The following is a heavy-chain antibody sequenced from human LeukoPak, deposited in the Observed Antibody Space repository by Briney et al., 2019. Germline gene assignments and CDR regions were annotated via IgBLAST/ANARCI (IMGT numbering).Heavy chain of an antibody. D-gene: IGHD3-22*01. CDR3: ASRIRYYDSSVTEALGAFDI. CDR1: GFTFSSYS. CDR2: INSSSGYI. Sequence: GGSLRLSCAASGFTFSSYSMNWVRQAPGKGLEWVSSINSSSGYIYYADSVKGRFTISRDNAKNSLYLQMNSLRAEDTAVYYCASRIRYYDSSVTEALGAFDIWGQGTMVTVSS. J-gene: IGHJ3*02. V-gene: IGHV3-21*04.